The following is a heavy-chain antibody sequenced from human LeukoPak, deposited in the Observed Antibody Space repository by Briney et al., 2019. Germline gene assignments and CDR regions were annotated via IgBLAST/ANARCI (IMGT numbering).Heavy chain of an antibody. V-gene: IGHV1-2*02. CDR3: ATPGGLDSNYIFDY. CDR2: INPNSGGT. D-gene: IGHD4-11*01. CDR1: GYTFTGYY. Sequence: GASVKVSCKASGYTFTGYYMHWVRQAPGQGLEWLGWINPNSGGTNYAQKFQGRVTMTRDTSISTAYMELSRLRSDDTAVYYCATPGGLDSNYIFDYWGQGTLLTVSS. J-gene: IGHJ4*02.